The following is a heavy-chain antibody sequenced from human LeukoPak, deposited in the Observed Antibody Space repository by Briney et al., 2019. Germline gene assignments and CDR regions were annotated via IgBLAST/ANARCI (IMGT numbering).Heavy chain of an antibody. CDR1: GGSISSGSYY. CDR3: ARDRGYGLGY. V-gene: IGHV4-61*02. Sequence: SQTLSLTCTVSGGSISSGSYYWSWIRQPAGKGLEWIGRIYTSGSTNYNPSLKSRVTISVDTSKNQFSLKLSSVTAADTAVYYCARDRGYGLGYRGQGTLVTVSS. J-gene: IGHJ4*02. D-gene: IGHD4-17*01. CDR2: IYTSGST.